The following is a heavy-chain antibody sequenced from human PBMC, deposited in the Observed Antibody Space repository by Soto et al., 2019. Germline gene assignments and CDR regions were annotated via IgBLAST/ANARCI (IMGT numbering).Heavy chain of an antibody. CDR3: AKRYYYDNSGLWDY. J-gene: IGHJ4*02. Sequence: EVQLLESGGGLVQPGGSLRLSCAASGFAFSSYAMSWVRQAPGKGPEWVSAITSSGDTTHYRDSVKGRFTISRDNSKNTLHLQMNSLRAEDTAVYYCAKRYYYDNSGLWDYWGQGTLVTVSS. CDR2: ITSSGDTT. CDR1: GFAFSSYA. V-gene: IGHV3-23*01. D-gene: IGHD3-22*01.